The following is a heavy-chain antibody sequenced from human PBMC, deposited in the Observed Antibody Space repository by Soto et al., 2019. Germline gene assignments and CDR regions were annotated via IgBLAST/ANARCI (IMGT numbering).Heavy chain of an antibody. CDR2: ISGSGGST. J-gene: IGHJ4*02. D-gene: IGHD2-8*01. V-gene: IGHV3-23*01. CDR1: GFTFSSYA. Sequence: GGSLRLSCAASGFTFSSYAMSWVRQAPGKGLEWVSAISGSGGSTYYADSVKGRFTISRDNSKNTLYLQMNSLRAEDTAVYYCAKLGRDIVLMVYATPLDYWGQGTLVTVSS. CDR3: AKLGRDIVLMVYATPLDY.